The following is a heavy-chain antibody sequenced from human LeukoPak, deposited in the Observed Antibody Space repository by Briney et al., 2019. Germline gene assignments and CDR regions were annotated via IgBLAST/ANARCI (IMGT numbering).Heavy chain of an antibody. CDR1: GFFFKAAY. J-gene: IGHJ4*02. D-gene: IGHD6-6*01. V-gene: IGHV3-15*01. CDR3: VWSSTWEKRFYLDQ. Sequence: PGGSLRLSCAASGFFFKAAYMIWVRQAPGKGLEWVGRITPSIDEYAAPVKGRFSISRDDSKSMVYLQMSSLVTDDTAVYYCVWSSTWEKRFYLDQWGQGTLVTVSS. CDR2: ITPSID.